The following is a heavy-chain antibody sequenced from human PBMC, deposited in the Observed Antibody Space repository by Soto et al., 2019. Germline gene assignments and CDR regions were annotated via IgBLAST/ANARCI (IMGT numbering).Heavy chain of an antibody. V-gene: IGHV4-31*03. Sequence: QVQLQESGPGLVKPSQTLSLTCTVSGGSISSGGYYWSWIRQHPGKGLEWIGYIYYSGSTYYNPSLKSRXXIXVAXSKNQFSLKLSSVTAADTAVYYCARSSTSANYFDYWGQGTLVTVSS. CDR3: ARSSTSANYFDY. CDR1: GGSISSGGYY. CDR2: IYYSGST. J-gene: IGHJ4*02. D-gene: IGHD2-2*01.